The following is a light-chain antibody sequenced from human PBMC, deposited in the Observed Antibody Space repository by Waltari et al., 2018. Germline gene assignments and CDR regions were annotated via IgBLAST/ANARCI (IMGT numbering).Light chain of an antibody. J-gene: IGLJ2*01. Sequence: QSALSQPASGSGSPGQSITISCTGTSSDVGAYKYVSWYQHHPGRAPKLILFDVSELPSGISNRFSGSKSGNTASLTISGLQTEDEADYYCSSYTSTTTLVFGGGTKVTVL. CDR2: DVS. CDR1: SSDVGAYKY. CDR3: SSYTSTTTLV. V-gene: IGLV2-14*03.